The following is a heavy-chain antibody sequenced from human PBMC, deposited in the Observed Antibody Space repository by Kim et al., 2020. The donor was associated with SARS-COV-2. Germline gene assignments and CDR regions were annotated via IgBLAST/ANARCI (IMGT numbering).Heavy chain of an antibody. CDR1: GFTFSSYG. CDR3: ARDGQWLPTSYYYNGMDV. J-gene: IGHJ6*01. D-gene: IGHD6-19*01. Sequence: GGSLRLSCAASGFTFSSYGMHWVRQAPGKGLEWVAVISYDGSNKYYADSVKGRFTISRDNSKNTLYLQMNRLRDEDTAVYYCARDGQWLPTSYYYNGMDV. V-gene: IGHV3-33*05. CDR2: ISYDGSNK.